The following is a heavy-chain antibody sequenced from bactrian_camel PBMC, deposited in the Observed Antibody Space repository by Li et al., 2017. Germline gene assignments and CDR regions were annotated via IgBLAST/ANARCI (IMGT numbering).Heavy chain of an antibody. D-gene: IGHD8*01. CDR2: IYFGGAGDDRT. Sequence: QLVESGGGSVQAGGSLRLSCVSSGDIYSSYCMAWFRQVGGAERELAAVIYFGGAGDDRTFHADSVKGRFTISRNSAAMILQTDSLKPEDAGMYYCAAAIARGNWLRCRGLLADPATWDYWGKGTQVTVS. CDR3: AAAIARGNWLRCRGLLADPATWDY. J-gene: IGHJ4*01. CDR1: GDIYSSYC. V-gene: IGHV3S25*01.